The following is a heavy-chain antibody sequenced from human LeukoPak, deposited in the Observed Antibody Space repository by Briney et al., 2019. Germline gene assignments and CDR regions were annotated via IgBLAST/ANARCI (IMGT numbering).Heavy chain of an antibody. Sequence: GGSLRLSCAASGFTFSNAWMSRVRQAPGKGLEWVSDIYSGGSTYYADSVKGRFTISRDNSKDTIYLEMNSLRAEDTAVYYCARGAPYCSGGSCMYYFDYWGQGTLVTVSS. D-gene: IGHD2-15*01. CDR3: ARGAPYCSGGSCMYYFDY. CDR1: GFTFSNAW. CDR2: IYSGGST. V-gene: IGHV3-66*01. J-gene: IGHJ4*02.